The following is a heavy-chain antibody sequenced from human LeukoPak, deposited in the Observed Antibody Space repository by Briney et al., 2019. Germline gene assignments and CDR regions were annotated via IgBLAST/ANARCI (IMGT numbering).Heavy chain of an antibody. D-gene: IGHD1-26*01. J-gene: IGHJ3*02. V-gene: IGHV1-18*01. CDR3: ARDLGTPVAFDI. CDR2: INPNSGGT. CDR1: GYTFTSYG. Sequence: ASVKVSCKASGYTFTSYGISWVRQAPGQGLEWMGWINPNSGGTNYAQKFQGRVTMTRDMSTSTVYMELSSLRSEDTAVYYCARDLGTPVAFDIWGQGTMVTVSS.